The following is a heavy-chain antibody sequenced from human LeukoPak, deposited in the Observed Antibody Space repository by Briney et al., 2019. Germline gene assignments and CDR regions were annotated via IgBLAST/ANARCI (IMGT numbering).Heavy chain of an antibody. Sequence: GGSLRLSCAASGFTFSTYWMSWVRQAPGKGLEWVANINQDGGEKYYVDSVKDRFTISRDNAKNSLYLQMNSLRAEDTAVYYCARGDKFSGDYWGQGTLVTVSS. D-gene: IGHD2-15*01. J-gene: IGHJ4*02. CDR2: INQDGGEK. CDR3: ARGDKFSGDY. V-gene: IGHV3-7*04. CDR1: GFTFSTYW.